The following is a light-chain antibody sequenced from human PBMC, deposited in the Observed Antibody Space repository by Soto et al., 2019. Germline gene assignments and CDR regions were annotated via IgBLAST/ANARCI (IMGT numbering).Light chain of an antibody. Sequence: EIVMTQSPATLSVSPGERATRSCRASQSISSNLAWYQQKPGQAPRLLIYDASNRATGIPARFSGSGSGTDFTLTIRSLEPEDFAVYYCQQRSNWPPITFGQGTRREIK. V-gene: IGKV3-11*01. CDR3: QQRSNWPPIT. CDR1: QSISSN. J-gene: IGKJ5*01. CDR2: DAS.